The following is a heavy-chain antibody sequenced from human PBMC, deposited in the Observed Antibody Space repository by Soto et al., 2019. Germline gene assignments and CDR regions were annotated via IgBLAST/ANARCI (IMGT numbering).Heavy chain of an antibody. CDR3: ATDVLSFGWAGDV. D-gene: IGHD3-16*01. CDR1: GYTLTELS. Sequence: GASVKVSCKVSGYTLTELSMHWLRQAPGKGLEWMGGFDPEDGETIYAQKFQGRVTMTEDTSTDTAYMELSSLRSEDTAVYYCATDVLSFGWAGDVWGQGTTVTVSS. V-gene: IGHV1-24*01. CDR2: FDPEDGET. J-gene: IGHJ6*02.